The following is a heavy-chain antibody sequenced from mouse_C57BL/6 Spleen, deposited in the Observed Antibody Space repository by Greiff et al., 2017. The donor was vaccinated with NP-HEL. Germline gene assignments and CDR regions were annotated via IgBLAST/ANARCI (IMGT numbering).Heavy chain of an antibody. D-gene: IGHD2-3*01. J-gene: IGHJ4*01. V-gene: IGHV3-6*01. CDR2: ISYDGSN. CDR3: ASPGWLQDAMDY. Sequence: EVQLQESGPGLVKPSQSLSLTCSVTGYSITSGYYWNWIRQFPGNKLEWMGYISYDGSNNYNPSLKNRISITRDTSKNQFFLKLNSVTTEDTATYYCASPGWLQDAMDYWGQGTSVTVSS. CDR1: GYSITSGYY.